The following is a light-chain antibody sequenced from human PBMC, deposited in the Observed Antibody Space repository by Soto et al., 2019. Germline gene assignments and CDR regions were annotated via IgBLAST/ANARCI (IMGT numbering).Light chain of an antibody. CDR2: SND. CDR1: SSHIGTTT. Sequence: QAVVTQPPSASGTPGQRVSISCSGASSHIGTTTVNWYQHLPGTAPKLLIFSNDERPSGVPDRFSCSKSGTSASRAISGLHADDEADYYCATWDDSRNVVVFGGGTKVTVL. CDR3: ATWDDSRNVVV. V-gene: IGLV1-44*01. J-gene: IGLJ2*01.